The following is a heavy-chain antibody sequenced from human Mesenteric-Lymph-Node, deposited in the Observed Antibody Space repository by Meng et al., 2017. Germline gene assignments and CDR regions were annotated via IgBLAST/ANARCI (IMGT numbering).Heavy chain of an antibody. CDR3: AHRLGGDYPDARDAFDI. Sequence: QITLKESGPTLVKPPQTLTLTCTFSGFSLRTSGVGVGWNRQPPGKALEWLALIYWDDDKRYSPSLKSRLTITKDTSKNQVVLTMTNMDPVDTATYYCAHRLGGDYPDARDAFDIWGQGTMVTVSS. CDR1: GFSLRTSGVG. D-gene: IGHD4-17*01. J-gene: IGHJ3*02. CDR2: IYWDDDK. V-gene: IGHV2-5*02.